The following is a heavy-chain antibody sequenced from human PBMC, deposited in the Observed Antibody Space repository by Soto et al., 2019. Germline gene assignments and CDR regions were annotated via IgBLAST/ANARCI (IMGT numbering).Heavy chain of an antibody. Sequence: QVQLVQSGAEVKKPGASVKVSCKASGYSFTRFGIAWVRQAPGQGLEWMGWISAHNGMTHYAQQFQGRVTMTTGTSTGTAYMELRSLKSDDMAVYFCARDGSYRYSDWGQGTLVIVSS. CDR1: GYSFTRFG. D-gene: IGHD3-16*02. J-gene: IGHJ4*02. CDR2: ISAHNGMT. V-gene: IGHV1-18*03. CDR3: ARDGSYRYSD.